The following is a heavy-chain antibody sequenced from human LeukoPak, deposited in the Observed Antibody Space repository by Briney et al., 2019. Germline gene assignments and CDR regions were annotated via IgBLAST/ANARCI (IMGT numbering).Heavy chain of an antibody. Sequence: SETLSLTCTVSGGSISSYYWSWIRQPPGKGLEWIGYIYYSGSTNYNPSLKSRVIISVDTFKNQCSLKMSSVTAADTAVYYRARHSPIGGRWELDYWGQGTLVTVSS. CDR3: ARHSPIGGRWELDY. D-gene: IGHD2-15*01. V-gene: IGHV4-59*08. CDR1: GGSISSYY. J-gene: IGHJ4*02. CDR2: IYYSGST.